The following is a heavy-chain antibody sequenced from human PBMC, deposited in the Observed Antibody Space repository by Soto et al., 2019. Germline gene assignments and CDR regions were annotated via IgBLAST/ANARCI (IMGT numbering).Heavy chain of an antibody. V-gene: IGHV3-11*05. CDR2: ISSSTSHT. CDR1: GFTFSDYY. J-gene: IGHJ4*02. D-gene: IGHD6-13*01. Sequence: QVQLVESGGGLVKPGGSLRLSCAVSGFTFSDYYMTWIRQAPGKGLERVSYISSSTSHTYYADSVKGRFTIARDNAKNALFLQMNSLRAEDTAVYYWARGRGAAADYFDFWGQGTLVTVSS. CDR3: ARGRGAAADYFDF.